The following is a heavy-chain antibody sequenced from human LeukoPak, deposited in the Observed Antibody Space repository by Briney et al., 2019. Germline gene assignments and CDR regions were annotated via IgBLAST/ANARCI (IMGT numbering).Heavy chain of an antibody. D-gene: IGHD3-10*01. J-gene: IGHJ3*02. CDR2: ISTNGDST. Sequence: SGRSLRLSCTASGFTFSDYAMSWVRQAPGKRLEWVSTISTNGDSTYYADSVKGRFIISRDNSRNMLSLQMNSLRVEDTAVYYCAVAGSGTFDIWGQGTVVIVSS. V-gene: IGHV3-23*01. CDR1: GFTFSDYA. CDR3: AVAGSGTFDI.